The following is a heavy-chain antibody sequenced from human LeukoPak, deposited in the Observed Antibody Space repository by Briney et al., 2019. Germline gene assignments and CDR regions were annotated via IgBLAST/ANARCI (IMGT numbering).Heavy chain of an antibody. V-gene: IGHV3-9*01. J-gene: IGHJ4*02. CDR1: GFTFDDYA. Sequence: GGSLRLSCAASGFTFDDYAMHWVRQAPGKGLEWVSGISWNSGSIGYADSVKGRFTISRDNAKNSLYLQMNSLRAEDTALYYCAKDSHTTGTTIGPFDYWGQGTLVTVSS. D-gene: IGHD1-1*01. CDR3: AKDSHTTGTTIGPFDY. CDR2: ISWNSGSI.